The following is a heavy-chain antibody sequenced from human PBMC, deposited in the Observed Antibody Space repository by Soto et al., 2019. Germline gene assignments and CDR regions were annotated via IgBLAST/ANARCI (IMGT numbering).Heavy chain of an antibody. Sequence: PGGSLRLSCAVSGFTFSSYSMHWVRQDPDMGLEWVAFISFAGNNKYYADSVKGRFTISRDNSNNMLYLEMNSLRPDDTAVYYCARDRQKALVVVAATGCFDYWGQGTPVTVSS. CDR3: ARDRQKALVVVAATGCFDY. CDR2: ISFAGNNK. J-gene: IGHJ4*02. V-gene: IGHV3-30*04. D-gene: IGHD2-15*01. CDR1: GFTFSSYS.